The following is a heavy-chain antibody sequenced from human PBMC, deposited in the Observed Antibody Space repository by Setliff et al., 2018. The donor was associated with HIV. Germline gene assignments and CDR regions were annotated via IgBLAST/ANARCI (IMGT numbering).Heavy chain of an antibody. Sequence: KPSETLSLTCTVSGGSISSSSYYWGWIRQPPGKVLEWIGSIYYSGSTYYNPSLKSRVTISVDTSKNQFSLKLSSVTAADTAVYYCARVEGATPDAFDIWGQGTMVTVSS. CDR3: ARVEGATPDAFDI. CDR1: GGSISSSSYY. CDR2: IYYSGST. V-gene: IGHV4-39*07. J-gene: IGHJ3*02. D-gene: IGHD1-26*01.